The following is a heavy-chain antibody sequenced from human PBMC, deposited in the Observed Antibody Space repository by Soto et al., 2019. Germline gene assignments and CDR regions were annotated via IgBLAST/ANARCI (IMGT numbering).Heavy chain of an antibody. CDR3: ARDRDDYGSGNYYNRIDF. CDR1: GGIFSTYA. J-gene: IGHJ4*02. Sequence: QVQLVQSGAEVKKPGSSVKVSCKASGGIFSTYAISWLRQAPGQGLEWMGGIIPLFGTPNYAQRFQGRGTITADESTSTAYMELSRLRSDDTAVYYCARDRDDYGSGNYYNRIDFWGQGTLVTVSS. D-gene: IGHD3-10*01. V-gene: IGHV1-69*01. CDR2: IIPLFGTP.